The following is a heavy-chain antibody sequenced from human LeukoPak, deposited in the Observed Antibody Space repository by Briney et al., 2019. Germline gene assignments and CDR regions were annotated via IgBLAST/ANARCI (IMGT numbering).Heavy chain of an antibody. V-gene: IGHV3-48*01. D-gene: IGHD2-2*02. CDR2: ISSSISVI. Sequence: PGGSLRLSCAASGFTFSSYSMNWVRQAPGKGLEWVSYISSSISVIYYADSVKGRFTISRDNSKNTLYLQMNSLRVEDTAIYYCAKSYTLGVTGYFDYWGQGTQVTVSS. CDR3: AKSYTLGVTGYFDY. CDR1: GFTFSSYS. J-gene: IGHJ4*02.